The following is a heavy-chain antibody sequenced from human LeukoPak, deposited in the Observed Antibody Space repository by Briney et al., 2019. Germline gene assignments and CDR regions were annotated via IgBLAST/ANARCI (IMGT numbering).Heavy chain of an antibody. V-gene: IGHV3-30*02. CDR1: GFTFSRFG. J-gene: IGHJ6*03. CDR2: IRYDGSNS. D-gene: IGHD3-9*01. Sequence: GGSLRLSCAASGFTFSRFGMHWVRQAPGKGLEWVTLIRYDGSNSYYADSVKGRFTISRDNSKNTVYLQINRLRTEDTAVYYCAKDDGEYDILTGYRPRHYYMDVWGKGTTVTVSS. CDR3: AKDDGEYDILTGYRPRHYYMDV.